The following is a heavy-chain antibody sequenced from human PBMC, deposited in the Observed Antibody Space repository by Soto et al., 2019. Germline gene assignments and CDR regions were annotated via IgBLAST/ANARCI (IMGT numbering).Heavy chain of an antibody. Sequence: GGSLRLSCAASGFTFSSYSMNWVRQAPGKGLEWVSSISSSSSYIYYADSVKGRFTISRDNAKNSLYLQMNSLRAEDTAVYYCASRLAVIAAAGPLGMDVWGQGTTVTVSS. CDR3: ASRLAVIAAAGPLGMDV. D-gene: IGHD6-13*01. CDR2: ISSSSSYI. CDR1: GFTFSSYS. J-gene: IGHJ6*02. V-gene: IGHV3-21*01.